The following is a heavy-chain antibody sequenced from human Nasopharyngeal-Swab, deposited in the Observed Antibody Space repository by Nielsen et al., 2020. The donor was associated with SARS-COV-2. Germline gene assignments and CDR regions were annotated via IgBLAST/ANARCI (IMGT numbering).Heavy chain of an antibody. J-gene: IGHJ5*02. CDR2: INAGNGNT. D-gene: IGHD3-10*01. V-gene: IGHV1-3*01. CDR1: GYTFTSYA. CDR3: ARNRHYYGSGSYSKNWFDP. Sequence: ASVKVSCKASGYTFTSYAMHWVRQAPGQRLEWMGWINAGNGNTKYSQKFQGRVTITRDTSASTAHMELSSLRSEDTAVYYCARNRHYYGSGSYSKNWFDPWGQGTLVTVSS.